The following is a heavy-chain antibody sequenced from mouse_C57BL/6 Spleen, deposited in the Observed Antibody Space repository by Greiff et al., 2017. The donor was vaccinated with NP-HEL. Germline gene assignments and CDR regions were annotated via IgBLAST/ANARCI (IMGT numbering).Heavy chain of an antibody. CDR1: GYSITSGYY. D-gene: IGHD2-3*01. Sequence: DVKLQESGPGLVKPSQSLSLTCSVTGYSITSGYYWNWIRQFPGNKLEWMGYISYDGSNNYNPSLKNRISITRDTSKNQFFLKLNSVTTEDTATYYCARGYDGYYDWYFDVWGTGTTVTVSS. CDR3: ARGYDGYYDWYFDV. CDR2: ISYDGSN. V-gene: IGHV3-6*01. J-gene: IGHJ1*03.